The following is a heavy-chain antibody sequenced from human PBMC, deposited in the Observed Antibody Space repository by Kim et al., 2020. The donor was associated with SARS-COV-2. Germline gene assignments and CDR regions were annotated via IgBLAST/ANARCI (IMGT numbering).Heavy chain of an antibody. D-gene: IGHD1-1*01. CDR1: GYTFSTYA. Sequence: ASVKVSCKASGYTFSTYAIHWVRQAPGQRLEWMGWINPGNDDTQYSQKFQDRVTITRDTSANTVYMELRSLRSEETALYYCGGDLPFGTGDKKGLDLWGQGTLVTVSS. V-gene: IGHV1-3*01. J-gene: IGHJ5*02. CDR3: GGDLPFGTGDKKGLDL. CDR2: INPGNDDT.